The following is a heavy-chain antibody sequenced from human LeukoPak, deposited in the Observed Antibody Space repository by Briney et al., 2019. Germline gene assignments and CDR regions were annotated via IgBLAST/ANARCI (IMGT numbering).Heavy chain of an antibody. CDR3: ARQNRRGYSASDYWGQGGYSASDY. V-gene: IGHV5-51*01. J-gene: IGHJ4*02. CDR1: GYSFTNYW. CDR2: IYPGDFDT. Sequence: GESLQISCKGSGYSFTNYWIGWVRPMPGKGLEWMGIIYPGDFDTRYSPSFQGQVTISADKSISTAYLQWSSLKASDTAMYYCARQNRRGYSASDYWGQGGYSASDYWGQGTLVTVSS. D-gene: IGHD5-12*01.